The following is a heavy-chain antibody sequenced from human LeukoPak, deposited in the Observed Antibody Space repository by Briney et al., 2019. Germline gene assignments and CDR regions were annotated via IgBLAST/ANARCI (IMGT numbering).Heavy chain of an antibody. CDR3: ARGFGGYCSSTSCLVTIDY. CDR1: GFTFSSYS. CDR2: TCSSRTYI. J-gene: IGHJ4*02. V-gene: IGHV3-21*01. D-gene: IGHD2-2*01. Sequence: GGSLRLSCAASGFTFSSYSMNWVRQAPGKGPEWVSSTCSSRTYIGYADSVKGRFTISRDNAKNSVYLQMDSLRAEDTAVYYCARGFGGYCSSTSCLVTIDYWGQGIPVTVSS.